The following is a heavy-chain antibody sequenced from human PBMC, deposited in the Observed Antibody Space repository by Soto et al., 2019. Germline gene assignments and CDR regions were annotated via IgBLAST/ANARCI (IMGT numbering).Heavy chain of an antibody. J-gene: IGHJ6*02. Sequence: GESLKISCKGSGYSFTIYWIGWVRQMPGKGLEWMGIIYPGDSDTRYSPSFQGQVTISADKSIGTAYLQWSSLKASDTAMYYCXRYSIAARLAYYYGMDVWGQGTTVTVSS. V-gene: IGHV5-51*01. CDR2: IYPGDSDT. CDR1: GYSFTIYW. D-gene: IGHD6-6*01. CDR3: XRYSIAARLAYYYGMDV.